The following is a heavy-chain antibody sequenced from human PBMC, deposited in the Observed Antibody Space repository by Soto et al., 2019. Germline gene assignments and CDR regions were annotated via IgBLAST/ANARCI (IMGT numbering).Heavy chain of an antibody. J-gene: IGHJ5*02. CDR3: ARDQNRGYSYGYVGYWFDP. D-gene: IGHD5-18*01. Sequence: ASVKVSCKASGYTFTSYGISWVRQAPGQGLEWMGWISAYNGNTNYAQKIQGRVTMTTDTSTSTAYMEMRSLKSDDTAVYYCARDQNRGYSYGYVGYWFDPWGQGTLVTVSS. V-gene: IGHV1-18*01. CDR2: ISAYNGNT. CDR1: GYTFTSYG.